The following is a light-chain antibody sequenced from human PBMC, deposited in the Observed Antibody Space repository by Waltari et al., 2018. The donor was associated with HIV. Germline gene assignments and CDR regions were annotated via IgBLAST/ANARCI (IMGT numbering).Light chain of an antibody. J-gene: IGKJ1*01. CDR2: GAS. CDR1: PSVSSSS. V-gene: IGKV3-20*01. Sequence: EIVLTQSPGTLSLSPGERATLSCRAMPSVSSSSLAWYQQKPGQAPRLLIYGASSRATGIPDRFSGSGSGTDFTLTSNRLEPEDFAVYYCQQYGSSPRTFGEGTKVEIK. CDR3: QQYGSSPRT.